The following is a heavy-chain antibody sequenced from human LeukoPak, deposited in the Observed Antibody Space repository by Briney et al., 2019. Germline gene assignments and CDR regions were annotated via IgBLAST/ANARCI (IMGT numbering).Heavy chain of an antibody. D-gene: IGHD2-15*01. CDR3: ARRDRVAAAANHLDY. CDR2: LRASGGSP. J-gene: IGHJ4*02. CDR1: GFTFSSYA. V-gene: IGHV3-23*01. Sequence: GGSLRLSCAASGFTFSSYAMSWVRQAPGKGLEWISGLRASGGSPYYADPVKGRFTMSRDNSKSTLYLQMSSLSAEDTAIYYCARRDRVAAAANHLDYWGQGTLVTVSS.